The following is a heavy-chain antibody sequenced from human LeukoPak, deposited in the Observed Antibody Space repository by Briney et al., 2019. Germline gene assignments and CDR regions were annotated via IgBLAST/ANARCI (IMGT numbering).Heavy chain of an antibody. Sequence: SETLSLTCTVSGASISIYYWSWIRQPAGQGLEWIGRRYTSGSGNYSPSPKSRVTMSVDTSKNQFSLKLSSVTAADTAVYYCARDRGYSYDYWYFDLWGRGTLVTVSS. CDR2: RYTSGSG. CDR3: ARDRGYSYDYWYFDL. CDR1: GASISIYY. D-gene: IGHD5-18*01. J-gene: IGHJ2*01. V-gene: IGHV4-4*07.